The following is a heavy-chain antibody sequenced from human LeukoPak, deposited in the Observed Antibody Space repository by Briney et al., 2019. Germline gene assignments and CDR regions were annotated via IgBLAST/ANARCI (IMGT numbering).Heavy chain of an antibody. J-gene: IGHJ4*02. CDR3: ARGRVGVAAYIDY. CDR2: MNPNSGNT. CDR1: GYTFTSYD. Sequence: ASVKVSCKASGYTFTSYDINWVRQATGQGLEWMGWMNPNSGNTGYAQKFQGRVTMTRNTSISTAYMELRSLRSDDTAVYYCARGRVGVAAYIDYWGQGTLVTVSS. V-gene: IGHV1-8*01. D-gene: IGHD2-15*01.